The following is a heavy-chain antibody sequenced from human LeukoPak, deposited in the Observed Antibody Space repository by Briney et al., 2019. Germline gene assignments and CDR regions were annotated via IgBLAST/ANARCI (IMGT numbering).Heavy chain of an antibody. CDR1: GYSFTSYW. V-gene: IGHV5-51*01. J-gene: IGHJ4*02. Sequence: GASLKISCKGSGYSFTSYWIGWVRQIPGKRLEWMGIIYPGDSDTRYSPSFQGQVTISADKSISTAYLQWSSLKASDTAMYYCARQSRASGSYRHFDYWGQGTLVTVSS. CDR2: IYPGDSDT. D-gene: IGHD1-26*01. CDR3: ARQSRASGSYRHFDY.